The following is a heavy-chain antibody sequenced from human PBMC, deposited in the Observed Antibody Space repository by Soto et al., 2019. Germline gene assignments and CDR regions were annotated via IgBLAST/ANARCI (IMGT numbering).Heavy chain of an antibody. CDR3: ACIWAIPGTTPYYYGMDV. CDR2: TYHRGTT. CDR1: GASISSYY. D-gene: IGHD1-7*01. V-gene: IGHV4-59*12. J-gene: IGHJ6*02. Sequence: SETLSLTCTVSGASISSYYWSWVRQPPGKGLEWRGFTYHRGTTNYNPSLKSRVTISVDTSKNQFSLQLNSVTPADTAVYYCACIWAIPGTTPYYYGMDVWGQGTTVTVSS.